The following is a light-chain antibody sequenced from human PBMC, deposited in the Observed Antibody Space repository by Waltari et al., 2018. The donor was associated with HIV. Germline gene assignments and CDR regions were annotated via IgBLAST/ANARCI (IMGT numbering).Light chain of an antibody. Sequence: DIVMTQTLLSLSVTPGQPASISCKSSQSLLHSDGKTYLYWYLQRPGQPPQPLMYEVSTRFAGVPDRFSGSGSGTDFTLRISRVEAEDVGVYYCMQTVQLSWTFGQGTKVQIK. CDR2: EVS. J-gene: IGKJ1*01. CDR3: MQTVQLSWT. V-gene: IGKV2D-29*01. CDR1: QSLLHSDGKTY.